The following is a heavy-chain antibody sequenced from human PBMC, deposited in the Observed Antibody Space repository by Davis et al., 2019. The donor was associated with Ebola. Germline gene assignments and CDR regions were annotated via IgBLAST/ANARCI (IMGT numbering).Heavy chain of an antibody. CDR3: ARPPCTSCSMDV. Sequence: ASVKVSCKASGCTFSSYAISWVRQAPGQGLEWMGGMNPYSGNTNYAQKLQGRVTVTTDTSTSTAYMELRSLRSDDTAVYYCARPPCTSCSMDVWGQGAPITVSS. D-gene: IGHD2-2*01. CDR1: GCTFSSYA. CDR2: MNPYSGNT. J-gene: IGHJ6*02. V-gene: IGHV1-18*01.